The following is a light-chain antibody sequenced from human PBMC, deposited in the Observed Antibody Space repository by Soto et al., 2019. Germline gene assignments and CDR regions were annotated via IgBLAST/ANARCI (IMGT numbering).Light chain of an antibody. CDR2: LEGSGSY. J-gene: IGLJ3*02. CDR3: ETCDSNAHTV. V-gene: IGLV4-60*02. CDR1: SGHSSYI. Sequence: QLVLTQSSSASASLGSSVKLTCTLSSGHSSYIIAWHQQQPGKAPRYLMKLEGSGSYNKGSGVPDRFSGSSSGADRYLTISNLHFEDEADYYCETCDSNAHTVFGGGTKLTVL.